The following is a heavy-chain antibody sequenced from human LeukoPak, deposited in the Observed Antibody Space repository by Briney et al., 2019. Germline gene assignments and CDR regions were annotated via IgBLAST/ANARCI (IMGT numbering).Heavy chain of an antibody. CDR1: GFTFSSYG. Sequence: PGGSLRLSCAASGFTFSSYGIHWVRQAPGKGLEWVAVISYDGSNKYYADSVKGRFTISRDNSKNTLYLQMNSLRAEDTAVYYCAKDRGYYDSSGYWEVWGQGTLVTVSS. CDR3: AKDRGYYDSSGYWEV. J-gene: IGHJ4*02. CDR2: ISYDGSNK. D-gene: IGHD3-22*01. V-gene: IGHV3-30*18.